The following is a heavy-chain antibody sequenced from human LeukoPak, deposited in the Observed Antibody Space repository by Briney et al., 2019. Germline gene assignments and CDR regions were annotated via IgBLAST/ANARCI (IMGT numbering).Heavy chain of an antibody. CDR3: ARERASCGGDCSDY. CDR2: ISTSDTSI. J-gene: IGHJ4*02. D-gene: IGHD2-21*02. V-gene: IGHV3-48*03. Sequence: GGSLRLSCAASRFTFSSYEMNWVRQAPGEGLEWVSYISTSDTSIYYADSVKGRFTISRDNAKNSLYLQMNSLRAEDTAVYYCARERASCGGDCSDYWGQGTLVTVSS. CDR1: RFTFSSYE.